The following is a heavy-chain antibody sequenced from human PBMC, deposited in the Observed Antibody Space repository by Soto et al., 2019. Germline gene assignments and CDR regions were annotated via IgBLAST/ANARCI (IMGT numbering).Heavy chain of an antibody. Sequence: GASVKVSCKASGFTFTSSAVQWVRQARGQRLEWIGWIVVGSGNTNYAQKFQERVTITRDMSTSTAYMELSSLRSEDTAVYYCAAEWYSGYEAFGYYYYGMDVWGQGTTVTVSS. V-gene: IGHV1-58*01. CDR2: IVVGSGNT. J-gene: IGHJ6*02. CDR1: GFTFTSSA. CDR3: AAEWYSGYEAFGYYYYGMDV. D-gene: IGHD5-12*01.